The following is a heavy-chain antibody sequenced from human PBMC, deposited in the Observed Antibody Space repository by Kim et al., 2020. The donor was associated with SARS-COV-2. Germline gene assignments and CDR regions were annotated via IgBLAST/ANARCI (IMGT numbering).Heavy chain of an antibody. CDR2: IKSKTDGGTT. D-gene: IGHD3-22*01. CDR1: GFTFSNAW. CDR3: TLIKTRYYYDRHWYDAFDI. Sequence: GGSLRLSCAASGFTFSNAWMSWVRQAPGKGLEWVGRIKSKTDGGTTDYAAPVKGRFTISRDDSKNTLYLQMNSLKTEDTAVYYCTLIKTRYYYDRHWYDAFDIWGQGTMVTVSS. V-gene: IGHV3-15*01. J-gene: IGHJ3*02.